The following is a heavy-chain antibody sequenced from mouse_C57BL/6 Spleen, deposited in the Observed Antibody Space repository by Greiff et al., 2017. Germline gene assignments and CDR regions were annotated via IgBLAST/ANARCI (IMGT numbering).Heavy chain of an antibody. CDR2: IDPANGNT. V-gene: IGHV14-3*01. J-gene: IGHJ3*01. D-gene: IGHD2-3*01. Sequence: EVQLQQSVAELVRPGASVKLSCTASGFNINNTYMHWVKQRPEQGLEWIGRIDPANGNTKYAPKFQGKATITADTSSNTAYLQLSSLTSEDTAIYYCSRWDDGYYLFAYWGQGTLVTVSA. CDR3: SRWDDGYYLFAY. CDR1: GFNINNTY.